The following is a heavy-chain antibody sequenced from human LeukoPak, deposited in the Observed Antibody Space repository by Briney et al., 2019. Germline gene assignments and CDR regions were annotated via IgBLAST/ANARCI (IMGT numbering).Heavy chain of an antibody. D-gene: IGHD3-3*01. J-gene: IGHJ6*03. Sequence: GGSLRLSCAASGFTFSSYWMSWVRQAPGKGLEWVANIKQDGSEKYYVDSVKGRFTISRDNAKNSLYLQMNSLRAEDTAVYYCARGTSYYDFWSGYYPNYCYYYMDVWGKGTTVTVSS. CDR1: GFTFSSYW. V-gene: IGHV3-7*01. CDR2: IKQDGSEK. CDR3: ARGTSYYDFWSGYYPNYCYYYMDV.